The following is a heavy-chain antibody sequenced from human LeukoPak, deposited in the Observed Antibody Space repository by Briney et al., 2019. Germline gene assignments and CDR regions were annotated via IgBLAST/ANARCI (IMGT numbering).Heavy chain of an antibody. Sequence: ASVKVSCKASGYTFTNYAMNWVRQAPGQGLEWMGWINPNTGNPTYAQGFTGRFVFSLDTSVSTTYLQISSLKAEDTALYYCARAYQRLGELSSPDYWGQGTLVTVSS. CDR2: INPNTGNP. V-gene: IGHV7-4-1*02. J-gene: IGHJ4*02. CDR3: ARAYQRLGELSSPDY. CDR1: GYTFTNYA. D-gene: IGHD3-16*02.